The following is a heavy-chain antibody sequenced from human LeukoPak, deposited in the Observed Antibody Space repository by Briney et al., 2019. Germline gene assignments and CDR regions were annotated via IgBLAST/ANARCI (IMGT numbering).Heavy chain of an antibody. CDR3: AREQARITMIVVVPKDYYGMDI. CDR2: IIPIFGTA. D-gene: IGHD3-22*01. J-gene: IGHJ6*02. Sequence: SVKVSCKASGGTFSSYAISWVRQAPGQGLEWMGGIIPIFGTANYAQKFQGRVTITADESTSTAYMELSSLRSEDTAVYYCAREQARITMIVVVPKDYYGMDIWGQGTTVTVSS. CDR1: GGTFSSYA. V-gene: IGHV1-69*13.